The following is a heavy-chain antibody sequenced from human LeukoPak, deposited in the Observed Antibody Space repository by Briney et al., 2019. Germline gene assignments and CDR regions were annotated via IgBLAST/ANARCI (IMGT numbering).Heavy chain of an antibody. V-gene: IGHV4-34*01. CDR1: GGSISSYY. D-gene: IGHD7-27*01. CDR2: INHSGST. J-gene: IGHJ4*02. CDR3: ARWSLGIVGY. Sequence: SETLSLTCTVSGGSISSYYWSWIRQPPGKGLEWIGEINHSGSTNYNPSLKSRVTISVDTSKNQFSLKLSSVTAADTAVYYCARWSLGIVGYWGQGTLVTVSS.